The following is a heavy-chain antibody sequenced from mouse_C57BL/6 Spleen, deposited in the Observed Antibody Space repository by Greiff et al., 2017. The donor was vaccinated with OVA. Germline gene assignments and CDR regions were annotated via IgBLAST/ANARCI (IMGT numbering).Heavy chain of an antibody. V-gene: IGHV5-16*01. J-gene: IGHJ1*03. CDR1: GFTFSDYY. CDR2: INYDGSST. CDR3: ARDYDGYYGYFDV. D-gene: IGHD2-3*01. Sequence: EVKLMASEGGLVQPGSSMKLSCTASGFTFSDYYMAWVRQVPEKGLEWVANINYDGSSTYYLDSLKSRFIISRDNAKNILYLQISSLKSEDTATYYCARDYDGYYGYFDVWGTGTTVTVSS.